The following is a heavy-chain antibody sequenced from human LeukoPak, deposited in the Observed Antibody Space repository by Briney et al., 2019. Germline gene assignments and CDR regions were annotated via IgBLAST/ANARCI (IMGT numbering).Heavy chain of an antibody. CDR2: ISWNSGSI. CDR1: GFTFDDYA. V-gene: IGHV3-9*01. Sequence: PGRSLRLSCAASGFTFDDYAMHWVRQAPGKGLEWVSGISWNSGSIGYADSVKGRFTISRDNAKNSLYLQMNSLRAEDTALYYCAKDIEGDSSGFDYWGQGTLVTVSS. CDR3: AKDIEGDSSGFDY. D-gene: IGHD3-22*01. J-gene: IGHJ4*02.